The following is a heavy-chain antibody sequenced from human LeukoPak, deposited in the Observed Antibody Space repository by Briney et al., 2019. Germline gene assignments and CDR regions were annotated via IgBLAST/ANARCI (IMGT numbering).Heavy chain of an antibody. Sequence: ASVKVSCKASGGTFSSYAISWVRQAPGQWLEWMGGIIPIFGTANYAQKFQGRVTITTDESTSTAYMELSSLRSEDTAVYYCASGTIFGVVSDYYYYMDVWGKGTTVTVSS. V-gene: IGHV1-69*05. CDR1: GGTFSSYA. CDR3: ASGTIFGVVSDYYYYMDV. CDR2: IIPIFGTA. D-gene: IGHD3-3*01. J-gene: IGHJ6*03.